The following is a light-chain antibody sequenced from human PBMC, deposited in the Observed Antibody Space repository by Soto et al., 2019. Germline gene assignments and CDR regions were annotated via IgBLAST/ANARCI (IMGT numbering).Light chain of an antibody. J-gene: IGLJ3*02. V-gene: IGLV1-47*01. Sequence: QSVLTQSPSASGTPGQRVTISCSGSRSNIGRNFAYWYQHVPGTAPRLLIQRNNERPSGVPDRFSGSKSGTSVSLDISGLRSDDEATYYCAAWDDTLDAQVFGGGTKLTVL. CDR3: AAWDDTLDAQV. CDR2: RNN. CDR1: RSNIGRNF.